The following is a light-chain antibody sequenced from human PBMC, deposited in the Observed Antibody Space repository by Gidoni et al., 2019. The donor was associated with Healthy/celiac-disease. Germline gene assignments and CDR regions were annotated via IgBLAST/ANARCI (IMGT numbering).Light chain of an antibody. J-gene: IGKJ5*01. V-gene: IGKV1-5*03. CDR3: QQYNSYSQIT. Sequence: DIQMTQSPSTLSASVGDRVTITCRASQSISSWLAWYQQKPGKATKLLIYKASSLESGVPSRFSCSGSGTEFTLTISSLQPDDFATYYCQQYNSYSQITFGQXTRLEIK. CDR2: KAS. CDR1: QSISSW.